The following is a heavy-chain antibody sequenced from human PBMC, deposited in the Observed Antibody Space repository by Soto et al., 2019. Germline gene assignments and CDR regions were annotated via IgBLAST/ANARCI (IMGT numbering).Heavy chain of an antibody. J-gene: IGHJ6*02. CDR1: GYTFTTYG. V-gene: IGHV1-18*04. Sequence: ASVKVSCKASGYTFTTYGISWVRQAPGQGLEWMGWISPYNGTTKYAEKFQGEMTMTTDTATSTAYMDLRSLRSDDTAVYYCARDGERDTGLNFYYYLHGMDAWGQGTRGTVSS. CDR3: ARDGERDTGLNFYYYLHGMDA. D-gene: IGHD1-1*01. CDR2: ISPYNGTT.